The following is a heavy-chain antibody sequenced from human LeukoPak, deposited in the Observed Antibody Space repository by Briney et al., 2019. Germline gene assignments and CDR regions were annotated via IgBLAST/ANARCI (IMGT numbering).Heavy chain of an antibody. J-gene: IGHJ3*02. V-gene: IGHV7-4-1*02. CDR3: ARDTSQRIPHDAFDI. CDR2: INTNTGNP. CDR1: GYTFTSYA. D-gene: IGHD2-2*01. Sequence: ASVKVSCKASGYTFTSYAMNWVRQAPGQGLEWMGWINTNTGNPTYAQGFTGRFVFSLDTSVSTAYLQISGLKAEDTAVYYCARDTSQRIPHDAFDIWGQGTMVTVSS.